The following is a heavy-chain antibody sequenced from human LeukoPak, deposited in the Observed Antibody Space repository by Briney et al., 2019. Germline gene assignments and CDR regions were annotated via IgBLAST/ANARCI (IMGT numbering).Heavy chain of an antibody. CDR3: ARQGIAANY. CDR1: GYSFTSYW. D-gene: IGHD6-13*01. J-gene: IGHJ4*02. CDR2: IYPGDFDT. V-gene: IGHV5-51*01. Sequence: GESLKISCKGSGYSFTSYWSGWGRQMPGKGLEGMGIIYPGDFDTRYNPSFQGQVPISDDKSISTAYLQWSSLKASDTAMYYCARQGIAANYWGQGTLVTVSS.